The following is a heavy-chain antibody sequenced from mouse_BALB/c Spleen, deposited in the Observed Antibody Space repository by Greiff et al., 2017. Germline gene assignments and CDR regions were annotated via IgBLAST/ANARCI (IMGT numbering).Heavy chain of an antibody. CDR1: GFTFSSYG. V-gene: IGHV5-6*02. Sequence: DVMLVESGGDLVKPGGSLKLSCAASGFTFSSYGMSWVRQTPDKRLEWVATISSGGSYTYYPDSVKGRFTISRDNAKNTLYLQMSSLKSEDTAMYYCARQGSTMITTAFAYWGQGTLVTVSA. CDR2: ISSGGSYT. D-gene: IGHD2-4*01. J-gene: IGHJ3*01. CDR3: ARQGSTMITTAFAY.